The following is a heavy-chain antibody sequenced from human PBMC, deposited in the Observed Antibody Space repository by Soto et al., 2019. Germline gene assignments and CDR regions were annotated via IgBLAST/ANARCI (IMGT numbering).Heavy chain of an antibody. V-gene: IGHV4-34*01. CDR2: INHSGST. D-gene: IGHD6-13*01. CDR1: GGSFSGYY. J-gene: IGHJ3*02. Sequence: SETLSLTCAVYGGSFSGYYWSWIRQPPGKGLEWIGEINHSGSTNYNPSLKSRVTISVDTSKNQFSLKLSSVTAADTAVYYCARGGIAAPRRRAAFDIWGQGTMVTVSS. CDR3: ARGGIAAPRRRAAFDI.